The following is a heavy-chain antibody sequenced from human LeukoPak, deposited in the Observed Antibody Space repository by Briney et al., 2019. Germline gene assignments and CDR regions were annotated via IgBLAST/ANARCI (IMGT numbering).Heavy chain of an antibody. CDR3: ARAPGSGSRNAHYYYYGMDV. D-gene: IGHD1-26*01. Sequence: GGSLRLSCVASGFTFGKYWMSWVRQAPGKGLEWVANIKLDGSEKNYVDSVKGRFTISRDNAKNSLYLQMNSLRDEDTAVYYCARAPGSGSRNAHYYYYGMDVWGQGTTVTVSS. V-gene: IGHV3-7*01. CDR1: GFTFGKYW. J-gene: IGHJ6*02. CDR2: IKLDGSEK.